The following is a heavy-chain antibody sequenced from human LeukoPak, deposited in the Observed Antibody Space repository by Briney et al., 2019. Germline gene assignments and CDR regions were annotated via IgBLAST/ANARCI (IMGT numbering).Heavy chain of an antibody. D-gene: IGHD6-19*01. CDR2: IRYDGSNK. Sequence: GGSLRLSCAASGFTLSSYGMHWVRQAPGRGLEWVAYIRYDGSNKYYADSVKGRYTISRDNSKNTLYLQMNNLRAEDTAVFYCAKDPTSGWCDYFHHWGQGTLVSVSS. J-gene: IGHJ1*01. CDR1: GFTLSSYG. V-gene: IGHV3-30*02. CDR3: AKDPTSGWCDYFHH.